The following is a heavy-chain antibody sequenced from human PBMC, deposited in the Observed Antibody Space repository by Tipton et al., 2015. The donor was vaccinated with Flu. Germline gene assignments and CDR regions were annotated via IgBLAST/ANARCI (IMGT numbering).Heavy chain of an antibody. CDR3: ARDPEDSSGYYGLGYYYYGMDV. D-gene: IGHD3-22*01. V-gene: IGHV3-21*06. J-gene: IGHJ6*02. CDR1: GFTFSNYS. CDR2: ISSSSSYI. Sequence: SLRLSCAASGFTFSNYSMNWVRQAPGKGLEWVSSISSSSSYIYYAGPVKGRFTIFRDNAKNSLYLQMNSLRAEDTAVYYCARDPEDSSGYYGLGYYYYGMDVWGQGTTVTVSS.